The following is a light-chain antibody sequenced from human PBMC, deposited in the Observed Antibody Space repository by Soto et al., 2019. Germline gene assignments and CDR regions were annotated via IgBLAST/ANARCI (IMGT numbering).Light chain of an antibody. CDR2: EVS. J-gene: IGLJ1*01. V-gene: IGLV2-8*01. CDR1: SSDIGGYNY. Sequence: QSVLTQPPSASGSPGQSVTISCTGTSSDIGGYNYVSWYQQHPGKAPKLMIYEVSKRPSGVPDRFSGSKSGNTASLTVSGLPAEDEADNYCSSYAGSDNYVFGTGTQLTVL. CDR3: SSYAGSDNYV.